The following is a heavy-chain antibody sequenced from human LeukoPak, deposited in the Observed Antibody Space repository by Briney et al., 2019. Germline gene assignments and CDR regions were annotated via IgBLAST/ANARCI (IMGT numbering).Heavy chain of an antibody. CDR3: ARGDFWSGYSDY. V-gene: IGHV4-31*03. Sequence: PSETLSLTCTVSGGSISSGGYYWSRIRQHPGKGLEWIGYIYYSGSTYYNPSLKSRVTISVDTSKNQCSLKLSSVTAADTAVYYCARGDFWSGYSDYWGQGTLVTVSS. J-gene: IGHJ4*02. D-gene: IGHD3-3*01. CDR1: GGSISSGGYY. CDR2: IYYSGST.